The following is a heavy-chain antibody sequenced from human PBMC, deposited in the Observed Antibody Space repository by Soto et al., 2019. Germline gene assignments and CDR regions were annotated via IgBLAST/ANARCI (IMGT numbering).Heavy chain of an antibody. CDR1: GSSVSIGDYL. D-gene: IGHD4-17*01. J-gene: IGHJ5*02. CDR3: ARARGGDSGDYASLFDR. V-gene: IGHV4-30-4*01. Sequence: SETLSLTCTVFGSSVSIGDYLWSWIRQRPGKGLEWIGYIHDSGNTYYNPSLKSRVTISLDTSKNQFSLKVTSMTAADTAVYFCARARGGDSGDYASLFDRWGQGNLVTVSS. CDR2: IHDSGNT.